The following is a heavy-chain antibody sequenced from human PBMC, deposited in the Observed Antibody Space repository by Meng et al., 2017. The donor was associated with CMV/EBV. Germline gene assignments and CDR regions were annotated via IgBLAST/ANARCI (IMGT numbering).Heavy chain of an antibody. D-gene: IGHD2-2*01. Sequence: GGSLRLSCAASGFTFSSYWMSWVRQAPGKGLEWVSSISSSSSYIYYADSVKGRFTISRDNAKNSLYLQMNSLRAEDTAVYYCARDLLGYCSSTSCPPYWGQGTLVTVS. CDR1: GFTFSSYW. CDR2: ISSSSSYI. V-gene: IGHV3-21*01. J-gene: IGHJ4*02. CDR3: ARDLLGYCSSTSCPPY.